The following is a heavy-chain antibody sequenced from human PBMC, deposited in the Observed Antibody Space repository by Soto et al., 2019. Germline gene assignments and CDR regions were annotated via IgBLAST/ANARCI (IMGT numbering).Heavy chain of an antibody. CDR1: GYPFTGYA. J-gene: IGHJ4*02. CDR2: INAGNGNT. Sequence: GASLKVSCKASGYPFTGYARHWVRQAPGQRLEWMGWINAGNGNTKYSQKFQGRVTITRDTSASTAYMELSSLRSEDTAVYYCARAVAVPADFDYWGPGTLVTVSS. V-gene: IGHV1-3*01. D-gene: IGHD6-19*01. CDR3: ARAVAVPADFDY.